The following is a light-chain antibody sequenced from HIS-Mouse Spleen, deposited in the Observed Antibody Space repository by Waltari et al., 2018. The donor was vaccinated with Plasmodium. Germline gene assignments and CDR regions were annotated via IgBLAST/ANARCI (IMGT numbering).Light chain of an antibody. Sequence: SYELPQPSSVSVSPGQPARIPGPGSVMATNFPRWFQQKPGQAPVLVIYKDSERPSGIPERFSGSSPGTTVTLTISGAQVEDEADYYCYSAADNNLVFGGGTKLTVL. CDR2: KDS. V-gene: IGLV3-27*01. CDR1: VMATNF. CDR3: YSAADNNLV. J-gene: IGLJ3*02.